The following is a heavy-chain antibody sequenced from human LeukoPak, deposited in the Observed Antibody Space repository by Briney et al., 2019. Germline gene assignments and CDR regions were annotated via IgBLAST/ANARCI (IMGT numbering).Heavy chain of an antibody. CDR2: IRSEENRF. Sequence: GGSLRLSCEASGFRFSDFGLHWVSQDPGKGLEWVAFIRSEENRFYYLPSLRGRFTISRDNSKNTLFLQMSSMRHEDTALYYCARGAGTYYGTGTFDLWGQGTMVTVSS. V-gene: IGHV3-30*02. CDR1: GFRFSDFG. CDR3: ARGAGTYYGTGTFDL. J-gene: IGHJ3*01. D-gene: IGHD1-26*01.